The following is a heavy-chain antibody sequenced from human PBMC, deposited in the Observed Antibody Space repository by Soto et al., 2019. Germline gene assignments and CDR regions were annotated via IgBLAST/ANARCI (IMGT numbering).Heavy chain of an antibody. Sequence: GASVKVSCKASGYTFTGYYMHWVRQAPGQGLEWMGWINPNSGGTNYAQKFQGRVTVTRDTSISTAYMELSRLRSDDTAVYYCAAIFGVVIMGYYGMDVWGQGTTVTVSS. D-gene: IGHD3-3*01. V-gene: IGHV1-2*02. J-gene: IGHJ6*02. CDR3: AAIFGVVIMGYYGMDV. CDR2: INPNSGGT. CDR1: GYTFTGYY.